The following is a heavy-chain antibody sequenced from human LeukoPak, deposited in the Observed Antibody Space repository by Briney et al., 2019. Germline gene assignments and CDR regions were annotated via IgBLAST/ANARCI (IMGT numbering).Heavy chain of an antibody. J-gene: IGHJ4*02. CDR1: GFTFSDYY. CDR2: ISSSGSTI. D-gene: IGHD5-12*01. V-gene: IGHV3-11*01. CDR3: ARGVNRATEDALDY. Sequence: GGSLRLSCAASGFTFSDYYMSWIRQAPGKGLEWVSYISSSGSTIYYADSVKGRFTISRGNAKNSLYLQMNSLRAGDTAVYYCARGVNRATEDALDYWGQGTLVTVSS.